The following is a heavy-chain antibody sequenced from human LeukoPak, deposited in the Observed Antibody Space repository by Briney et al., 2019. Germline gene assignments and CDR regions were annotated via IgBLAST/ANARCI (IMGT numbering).Heavy chain of an antibody. CDR2: INHSGST. CDR3: ARGSSGWYGGWFDP. D-gene: IGHD6-13*01. CDR1: GGSFSGYY. V-gene: IGHV4-34*01. J-gene: IGHJ5*02. Sequence: SETLSLTCAVYGGSFSGYYWSWIRQPPGKGLEWIGEINHSGSTNYNPSLKSRVTISVDTSKNQFSLKLSSVTAADTAVYYRARGSSGWYGGWFDPWGQGTLVTVSS.